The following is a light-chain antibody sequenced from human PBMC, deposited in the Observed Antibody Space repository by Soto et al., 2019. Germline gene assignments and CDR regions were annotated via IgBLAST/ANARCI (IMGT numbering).Light chain of an antibody. CDR2: YDS. V-gene: IGLV3-21*04. Sequence: SYELTQPPSVSVAPGKTAKITCGGNNIGSKSVHWYQQKPGQAPVLVIYYDSDRPSGIPERFSGSNSGNTATLTISRVEAGDEADYYWQVYDDSGGYVFGTATKLTVL. CDR3: QVYDDSGGYV. J-gene: IGLJ1*01. CDR1: NIGSKS.